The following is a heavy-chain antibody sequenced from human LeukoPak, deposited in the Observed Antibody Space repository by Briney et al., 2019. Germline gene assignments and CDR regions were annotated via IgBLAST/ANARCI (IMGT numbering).Heavy chain of an antibody. D-gene: IGHD2-15*01. Sequence: SETLSLTCTVSGGSIARGSFYWGWIRQPPGKGLEWIASVYYSGDTYYNPSLESQVTISVDTSRNQFSLKLNSVTAADTAVCYCARVSCSGGACPFGSWFDPWGQGTLVTVSS. CDR2: VYYSGDT. CDR1: GGSIARGSFY. CDR3: ARVSCSGGACPFGSWFDP. J-gene: IGHJ5*02. V-gene: IGHV4-39*01.